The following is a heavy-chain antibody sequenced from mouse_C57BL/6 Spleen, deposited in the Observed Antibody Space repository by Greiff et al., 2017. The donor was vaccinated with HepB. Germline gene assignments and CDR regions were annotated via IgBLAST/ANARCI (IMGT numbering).Heavy chain of an antibody. D-gene: IGHD1-1*01. J-gene: IGHJ2*01. CDR2: ISDGGSYT. Sequence: DVHLVESGGGLVKPGGSLKLSCAASGFTFSSYAMSWVRQTPEKRLEWVATISDGGSYTYYPDNVKGRFTISRDNAKNNLYLQMSHLKSEDTAMYYCAREGDYGSSYLDYWGQGTTLTVSS. V-gene: IGHV5-4*01. CDR3: AREGDYGSSYLDY. CDR1: GFTFSSYA.